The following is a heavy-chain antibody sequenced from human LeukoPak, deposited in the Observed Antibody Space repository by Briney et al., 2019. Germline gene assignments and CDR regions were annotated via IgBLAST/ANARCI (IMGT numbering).Heavy chain of an antibody. Sequence: GGSLRLSCAASGFTFSSYGMHWVRQAPGKGLEWVAVIWYDGSNKYYANSVKGRFTISRDNSKNTLYLQMNSLRAEDTAVYYCARDLPAATYFDYWGQGTLVTVSS. J-gene: IGHJ4*02. CDR1: GFTFSSYG. V-gene: IGHV3-33*01. CDR3: ARDLPAATYFDY. CDR2: IWYDGSNK. D-gene: IGHD2-2*01.